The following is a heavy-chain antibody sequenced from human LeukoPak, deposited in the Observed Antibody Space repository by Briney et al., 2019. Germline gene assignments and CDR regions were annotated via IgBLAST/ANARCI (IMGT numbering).Heavy chain of an antibody. J-gene: IGHJ4*02. CDR2: IYYSGST. CDR3: ARGTRGDYDYYFDY. D-gene: IGHD4-17*01. CDR1: GGSISSGGYY. V-gene: IGHV4-31*03. Sequence: SSETLSLTCTVSGGSISSGGYYWSWIRQHPGKGLEWIGYIYYSGSTYYNPSLKSRVTISVDTSKNQFSLKLSSVTAADTAVYYCARGTRGDYDYYFDYWGQGTLVTVSS.